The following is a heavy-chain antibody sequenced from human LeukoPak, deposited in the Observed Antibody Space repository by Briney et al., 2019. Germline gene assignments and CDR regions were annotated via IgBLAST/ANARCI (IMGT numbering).Heavy chain of an antibody. CDR2: ISGSGGST. V-gene: IGHV3-23*01. Sequence: PGGSLRLSCAASGFTFSSYAMSWVRQAPGKGLEWVSAISGSGGSTYYADSVKGRFTISRDNSKNTLYLQMNSLRAEDTAVYYCANMESSLVSIYYYDSSGSDVFDYWGQGTLVTVSS. D-gene: IGHD3-22*01. CDR1: GFTFSSYA. CDR3: ANMESSLVSIYYYDSSGSDVFDY. J-gene: IGHJ4*02.